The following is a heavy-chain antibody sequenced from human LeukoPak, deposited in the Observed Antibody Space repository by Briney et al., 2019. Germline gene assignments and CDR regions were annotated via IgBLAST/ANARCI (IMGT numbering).Heavy chain of an antibody. CDR3: ARATAADNPYYYYYMDV. D-gene: IGHD6-13*01. V-gene: IGHV4-4*07. J-gene: IGHJ6*03. CDR1: GGSIRSYY. Sequence: SETLSLTCTVSGGSIRSYYWSWIRQPAGKGLEWIGRIYTSGGTNYNPSLKSRVTMSVDTSKNQFSLKLSSVTAADTAVYYCARATAADNPYYYYYMDVWGKGTTVTVSS. CDR2: IYTSGGT.